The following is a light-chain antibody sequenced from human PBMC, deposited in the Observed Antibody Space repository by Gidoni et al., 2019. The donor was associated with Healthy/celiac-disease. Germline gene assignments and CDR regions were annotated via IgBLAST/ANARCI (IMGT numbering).Light chain of an antibody. J-gene: IGKJ2*01. CDR1: QSISSW. Sequence: DIQITQSPSTLPASVGDRVTITCRASQSISSWLAWYQQKPGKAPKLLIYDASSLESGVPSRFSGSGSGTEFTLTISSLQPDDFATYYCQQYNSYSPYTFGQGTKLEIK. CDR3: QQYNSYSPYT. CDR2: DAS. V-gene: IGKV1-5*01.